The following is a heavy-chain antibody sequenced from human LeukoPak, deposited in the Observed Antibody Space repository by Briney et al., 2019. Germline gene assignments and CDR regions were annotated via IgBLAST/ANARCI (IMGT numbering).Heavy chain of an antibody. CDR2: IWYDGSNE. V-gene: IGHV3-33*01. D-gene: IGHD6-13*01. J-gene: IGHJ4*02. CDR1: GFTFSSYG. CDR3: ARDREKAADLGY. Sequence: GRSLRLSCAASGFTFSSYGMHWVRQAQGKGLELVAIIWYDGSNEYYADSVKGRFTISRDNSKNTLYLQMNSLRAGDTAVYYCARDREKAADLGYWGQGTLVTVSS.